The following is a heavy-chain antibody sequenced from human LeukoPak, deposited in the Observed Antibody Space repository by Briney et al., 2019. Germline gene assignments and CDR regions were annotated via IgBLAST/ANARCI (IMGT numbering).Heavy chain of an antibody. J-gene: IGHJ6*03. Sequence: PSETLSLTCAVYDGSLSGYYWSWIRQPPGRGLGWAGEINQSGSTNYNPSLKSRVTISVDMSKNQFSLKLNSVTAADTAVYYCARGARYCTSTSCYRTYYMDVWGKGTTVTVSS. CDR2: INQSGST. D-gene: IGHD2-2*01. CDR1: DGSLSGYY. V-gene: IGHV4-34*01. CDR3: ARGARYCTSTSCYRTYYMDV.